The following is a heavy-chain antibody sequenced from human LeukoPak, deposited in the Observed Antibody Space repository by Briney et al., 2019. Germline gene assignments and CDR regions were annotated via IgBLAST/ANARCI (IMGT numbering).Heavy chain of an antibody. J-gene: IGHJ4*02. V-gene: IGHV4-39*07. Sequence: PSETLSLTCTVSGGSISSYYWSWIRQPPGKGLEWIGSIYYSGSTYYNPSLKSRVTISVDTSKNQFSLKLSSVTAADTAVYYCARDSRVGATRTFDYWGQGTLVTVSS. CDR3: ARDSRVGATRTFDY. D-gene: IGHD1-26*01. CDR1: GGSISSYY. CDR2: IYYSGST.